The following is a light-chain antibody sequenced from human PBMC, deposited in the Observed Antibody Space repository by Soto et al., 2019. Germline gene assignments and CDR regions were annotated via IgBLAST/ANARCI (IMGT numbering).Light chain of an antibody. Sequence: DIVMTQSPATLSVAPGERVTFSCRASQGVSRKLAWYQHKPGQAPRLLISGASTGATGIPARFSGSGSGTEFTLTISSLQSEDCAIYYCQQYNNWPPGTFGQGTKVDIK. CDR2: GAS. CDR1: QGVSRK. J-gene: IGKJ1*01. CDR3: QQYNNWPPGT. V-gene: IGKV3-15*01.